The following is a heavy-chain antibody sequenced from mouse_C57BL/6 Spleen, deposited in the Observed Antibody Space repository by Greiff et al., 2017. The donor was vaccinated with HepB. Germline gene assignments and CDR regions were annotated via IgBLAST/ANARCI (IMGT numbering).Heavy chain of an antibody. D-gene: IGHD1-1*01. CDR1: GFTFSNYW. J-gene: IGHJ1*03. CDR3: TITTVVASSHWYFDV. V-gene: IGHV6-3*01. CDR2: IRLKSDNYAT. Sequence: EVKLQESGGGLVQPGGSMKLSCVASGFTFSNYWMNWVRQSPEKGLEWVAQIRLKSDNYATHYAESVKGRFTISRDDSKSSVYLQMNNLRAEDTGIYYCTITTVVASSHWYFDVWGTGTTVTVSS.